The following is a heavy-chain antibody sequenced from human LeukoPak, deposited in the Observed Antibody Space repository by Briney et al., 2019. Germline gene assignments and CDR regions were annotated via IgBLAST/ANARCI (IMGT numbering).Heavy chain of an antibody. J-gene: IGHJ4*02. CDR3: ARDYRARVGRHSDLGGECDY. V-gene: IGHV1-18*01. CDR2: ISAYNGDT. CDR1: VYTFTNYG. Sequence: ASVKVSCKASVYTFTNYGFSWVRQAPGQGLEWMGWISAYNGDTKYAQRYQGRVTLTTDTSTGTAYMELRSLRYDDTAVYYCARDYRARVGRHSDLGGECDYWGQGTLVTVSS. D-gene: IGHD1-26*01.